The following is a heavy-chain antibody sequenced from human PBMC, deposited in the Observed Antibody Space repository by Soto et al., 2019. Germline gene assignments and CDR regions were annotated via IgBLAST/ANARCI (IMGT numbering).Heavy chain of an antibody. J-gene: IGHJ4*02. CDR2: ISGSGGST. V-gene: IGHV3-23*01. Sequence: PGGSLRLSCAASGFTFSSYAMSWVRQAPGKGLEWVSAISGSGGSTYYADSVKGRFTISRDNSKNTLYLQMNSLRAEDTAVYYCAKDQTVLRFLETSYYFDYWGQGTLLTVSS. D-gene: IGHD3-3*01. CDR1: GFTFSSYA. CDR3: AKDQTVLRFLETSYYFDY.